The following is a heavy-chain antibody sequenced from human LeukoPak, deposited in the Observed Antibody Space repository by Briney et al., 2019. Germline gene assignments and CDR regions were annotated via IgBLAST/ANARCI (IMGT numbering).Heavy chain of an antibody. CDR3: ARSGTSGYYFDY. D-gene: IGHD3-22*01. J-gene: IGHJ4*02. CDR2: ISSSSYI. CDR1: GFTFSSYS. V-gene: IGHV3-21*01. Sequence: GGSLRLSCAASGFTFSSYSMDWVRQAPGKGLEWVSSISSSSYIYYADSVKGRFTISRDNAKNSLYLQMNSLRAEDTAVYYCARSGTSGYYFDYWGQGTLVTVSS.